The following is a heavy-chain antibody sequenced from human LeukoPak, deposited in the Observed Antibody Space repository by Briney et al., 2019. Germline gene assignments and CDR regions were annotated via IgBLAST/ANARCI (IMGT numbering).Heavy chain of an antibody. D-gene: IGHD3-10*01. V-gene: IGHV1-2*02. Sequence: ASAKVSCKASGYTFTGYYMHWVRQAPGQGLEWMGWINPNSGGTNYAQKFQGRVTMTRDTSISTAYMELSRLRSDDTAVYYCARALWFGELLSDYWGQGTLVTVSS. CDR3: ARALWFGELLSDY. CDR2: INPNSGGT. J-gene: IGHJ4*02. CDR1: GYTFTGYY.